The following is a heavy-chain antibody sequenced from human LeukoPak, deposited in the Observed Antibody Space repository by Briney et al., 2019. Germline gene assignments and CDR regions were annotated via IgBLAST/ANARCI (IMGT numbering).Heavy chain of an antibody. V-gene: IGHV4-4*07. CDR2: IYTSGST. D-gene: IGHD4-17*01. Sequence: SETLSLTCTVSGGSIGTYYWNWIRQPAGKGLEWIGRIYTSGSTNYNPSLKSRVTISVDTSKNQFSLKLSSVTAADTAVYYCARIQRVTTNRRYFDYWGQGTLVTVSS. J-gene: IGHJ4*02. CDR3: ARIQRVTTNRRYFDY. CDR1: GGSIGTYY.